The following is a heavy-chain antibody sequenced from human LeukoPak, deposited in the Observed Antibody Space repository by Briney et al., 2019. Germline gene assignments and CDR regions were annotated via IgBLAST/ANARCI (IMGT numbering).Heavy chain of an antibody. CDR3: ARDYGRSRDYGMDV. J-gene: IGHJ6*02. D-gene: IGHD3-10*01. CDR1: GFTFSNYW. Sequence: GGSLRLSCAASGFTFSNYWMHWVRQAPGEGLVWVSRINSDGSSTSYADSVKGRFTISRDNAKNTLYLQMNSLRAEDTAVYYCARDYGRSRDYGMDVWGQGTTVTVSS. CDR2: INSDGSST. V-gene: IGHV3-74*01.